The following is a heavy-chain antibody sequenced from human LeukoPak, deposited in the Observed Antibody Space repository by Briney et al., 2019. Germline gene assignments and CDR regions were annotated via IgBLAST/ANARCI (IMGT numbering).Heavy chain of an antibody. CDR2: INPSGGST. J-gene: IGHJ2*01. V-gene: IGHV1-46*01. D-gene: IGHD3-3*01. CDR3: ARDHTGVASNFGVVTEWYFDL. CDR1: GYTFTSYY. Sequence: GASVKVSCKASGYTFTSYYMHWVRQAPGQGLEWMGIINPSGGSTSYAQKFQGRVTMTRDKSTSTAYMELSSLRSEDTAVYYCARDHTGVASNFGVVTEWYFDLWGRGTLVTVSS.